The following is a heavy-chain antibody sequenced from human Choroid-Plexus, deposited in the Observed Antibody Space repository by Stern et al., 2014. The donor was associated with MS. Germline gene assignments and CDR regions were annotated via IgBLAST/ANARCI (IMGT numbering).Heavy chain of an antibody. CDR2: VSHDGSYK. J-gene: IGHJ5*02. V-gene: IGHV3-30*18. D-gene: IGHD2/OR15-2a*01. CDR1: GFTFGSCA. Sequence: QVQLVQSGGGAVQPGSPLRLSCVASGFTFGSCAMHWVRQAPGKGLEWVGGVSHDGSYKYYADSVKGRFTISRDNSQNALYMQMSSLRPEDTAVYYCAKDRQYLTYFFDHWGQGSLVTVSS. CDR3: AKDRQYLTYFFDH.